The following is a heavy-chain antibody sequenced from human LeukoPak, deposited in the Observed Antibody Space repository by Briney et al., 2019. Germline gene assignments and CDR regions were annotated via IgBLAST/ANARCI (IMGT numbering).Heavy chain of an antibody. CDR1: GGSISSSGYY. V-gene: IGHV4-39*01. D-gene: IGHD1-26*01. CDR3: ARHEYSGSYYGLSWFDP. CDR2: IYYSGST. J-gene: IGHJ5*02. Sequence: SETLSLTCTVTGGSISSSGYYWGWIRQPPGKGLEWIASIYYSGSTYYNPSLKSRVTISVDTSKNQLSLKLSSLTAADTAVYYCARHEYSGSYYGLSWFDPWGQGTLVTVSS.